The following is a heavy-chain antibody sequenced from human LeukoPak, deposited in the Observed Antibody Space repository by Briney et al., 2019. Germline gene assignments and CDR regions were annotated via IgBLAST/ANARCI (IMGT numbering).Heavy chain of an antibody. Sequence: ASVKVSCKASGYTFNSYGISWVRQAPGQGLEWMGWISAYNGNTNYAQKLQGRVTMTTDTSTSTAYMELRSLRSDDTAVYYCARDISRATAMVTPLDYWGQGTLVTVSS. V-gene: IGHV1-18*01. CDR1: GYTFNSYG. J-gene: IGHJ4*02. D-gene: IGHD5-18*01. CDR2: ISAYNGNT. CDR3: ARDISRATAMVTPLDY.